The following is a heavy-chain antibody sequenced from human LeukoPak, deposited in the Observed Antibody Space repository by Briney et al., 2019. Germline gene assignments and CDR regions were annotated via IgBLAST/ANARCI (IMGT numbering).Heavy chain of an antibody. D-gene: IGHD1-26*01. V-gene: IGHV3-23*01. CDR3: ARGGAVGYYYYYMDV. CDR1: GFTFSSYA. Sequence: GGSLRLSCAASGFTFSSYAVSWVRQAPGKGLEWVSAISGSGGSTYYADSVKGRFTISRDNSKNTLYLQMNSLRAEDTAVYYCARGGAVGYYYYYMDVWGKGTTVTVSS. CDR2: ISGSGGST. J-gene: IGHJ6*03.